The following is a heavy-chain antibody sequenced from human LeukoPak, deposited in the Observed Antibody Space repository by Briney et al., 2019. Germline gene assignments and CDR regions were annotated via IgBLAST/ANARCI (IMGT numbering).Heavy chain of an antibody. V-gene: IGHV3-30*03. CDR2: ISFDGKIE. CDR1: GFRFSDYG. J-gene: IGHJ4*02. Sequence: PGGSLRLSCTGSGFRFSDYGIHWVRLVPGKGLEWVAVISFDGKIETYADSVKGRFTISRDNAKNSLYLQMNSLRAEDTAVYYCARDLNWETYWGQGTLVSVSS. CDR3: ARDLNWETY. D-gene: IGHD7-27*01.